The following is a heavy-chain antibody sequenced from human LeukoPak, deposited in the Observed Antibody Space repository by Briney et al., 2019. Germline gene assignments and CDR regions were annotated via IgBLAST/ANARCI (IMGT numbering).Heavy chain of an antibody. Sequence: PSETLSLTCAVYGESFSKYYWSWIRQPPGKGLKWIWEINHSGNTNYNPSLKSRVTISVDTSKNQFSLELSSVTAADAAVYYCARHGSLRGPFDYWGQGTLVTVSS. CDR2: INHSGNT. CDR1: GESFSKYY. V-gene: IGHV4-34*01. D-gene: IGHD3-10*01. J-gene: IGHJ4*02. CDR3: ARHGSLRGPFDY.